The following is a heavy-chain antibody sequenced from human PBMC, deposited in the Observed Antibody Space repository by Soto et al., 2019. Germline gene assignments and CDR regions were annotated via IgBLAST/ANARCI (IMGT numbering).Heavy chain of an antibody. J-gene: IGHJ4*02. CDR3: AKDESPRYDFWSGYYPQFDY. V-gene: IGHV3-23*01. CDR1: GFTFSSYA. Sequence: GGSLRLSCAASGFTFSSYAMSWVRQAPGKGLEWVSAISGSGGSTYYADSVKGRFTISRDNSKNTLYLQMNSLRAEDTAVYYCAKDESPRYDFWSGYYPQFDYWGQGTLVTVSS. D-gene: IGHD3-3*01. CDR2: ISGSGGST.